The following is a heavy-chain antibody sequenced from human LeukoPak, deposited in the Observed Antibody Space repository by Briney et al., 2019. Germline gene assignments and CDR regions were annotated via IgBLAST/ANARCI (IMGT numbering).Heavy chain of an antibody. D-gene: IGHD7-27*01. CDR1: GYSISSGYY. V-gene: IGHV4-38-2*01. J-gene: IGHJ4*02. CDR2: IYHSGST. CDR3: ANGAGDPYFDY. Sequence: KSSETLSLTCAVSGYSISSGYYWGWIRQPPGKGPEWIGSIYHSGSTYYNPSLKSRVTISVDTSKNQFSLKLSSVTAADTAVYYCANGAGDPYFDYWGQGTLVTVSS.